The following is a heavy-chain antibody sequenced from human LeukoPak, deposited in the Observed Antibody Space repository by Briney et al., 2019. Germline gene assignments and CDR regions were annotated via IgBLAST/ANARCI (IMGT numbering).Heavy chain of an antibody. J-gene: IGHJ4*02. CDR3: ARREAGRGDYDY. CDR1: GYSFTCYW. Sequence: GHPLKISCKGFGYSFTCYWIGWVRQMPGKGVGWMGIIYPGDADTTYSPSFQGLVTISADKSTSTAYLQWSSLKASDTAMYYCARREAGRGDYDYWGQGTLVTVSS. CDR2: IYPGDADT. V-gene: IGHV5-51*01. D-gene: IGHD4-17*01.